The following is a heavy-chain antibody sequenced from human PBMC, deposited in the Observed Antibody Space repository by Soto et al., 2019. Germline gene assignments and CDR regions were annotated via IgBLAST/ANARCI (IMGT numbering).Heavy chain of an antibody. CDR1: GGSFSGYY. D-gene: IGHD1-1*01. CDR3: ATANWSHHYFDP. CDR2: INHSGSP. Sequence: LSLTCAVYGGSFSGYYWSWLRQPPGKGLEWIGEINHSGSPNYNPSLKSRVTISVDTSKNQFSLKMTSVTAADTAVYYCATANWSHHYFDPWGQGTLVTVSS. V-gene: IGHV4-34*01. J-gene: IGHJ5*02.